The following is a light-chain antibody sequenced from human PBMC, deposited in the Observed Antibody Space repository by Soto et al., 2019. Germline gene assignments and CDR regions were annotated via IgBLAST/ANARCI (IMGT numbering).Light chain of an antibody. J-gene: IGKJ2*01. Sequence: DIQMTQSPSSLSASVGDRVTITCHASQDISNYLNWYQQKPGKAPKLLIYDASNLETGVPSRFSGRGSGTDFTFTISSLQPEDIATYYCQQYDNLVTFGQGTKLEIK. CDR1: QDISNY. CDR3: QQYDNLVT. V-gene: IGKV1-33*01. CDR2: DAS.